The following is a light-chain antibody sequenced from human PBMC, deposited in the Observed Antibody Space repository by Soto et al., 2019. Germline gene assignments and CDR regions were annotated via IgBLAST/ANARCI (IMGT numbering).Light chain of an antibody. Sequence: DIVMTQSPDSLAVSLGERAAINCKSSQTVLYSSNNKIYLAWYQQKPGQPPKLLIYWASTRESGVPDLFSGSGSGTDFTLTISSLQAEDVAVYYCQQYYSTPYTFGQGTKLEIK. V-gene: IGKV4-1*01. J-gene: IGKJ2*01. CDR3: QQYYSTPYT. CDR2: WAS. CDR1: QTVLYSSNNKIY.